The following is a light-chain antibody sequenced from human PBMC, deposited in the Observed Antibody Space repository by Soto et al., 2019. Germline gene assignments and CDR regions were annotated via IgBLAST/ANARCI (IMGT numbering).Light chain of an antibody. V-gene: IGKV1-39*01. CDR3: QQSYHTLART. CDR2: EAS. J-gene: IGKJ1*01. Sequence: DLQMIQSPSSLSASVGDRVTITCRASQSISTSINWYQQKPGKAPKLLIYEASSLESGVPSRFSGSGSGTGFTLTISSLQPEDFATYYCQQSYHTLARTVGQGTKVDIK. CDR1: QSISTS.